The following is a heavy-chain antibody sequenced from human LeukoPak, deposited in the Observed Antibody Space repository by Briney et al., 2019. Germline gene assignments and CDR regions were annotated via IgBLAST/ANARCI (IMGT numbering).Heavy chain of an antibody. D-gene: IGHD2-2*01. CDR3: ARLRSTSY. V-gene: IGHV4-34*01. J-gene: IGHJ4*02. CDR1: GGSFRGYY. CDR2: INHSGSI. Sequence: SETLSLTCAVYGGSFRGYYWSWIRQPPGKGLEWIGEINHSGSINYNPSLKSRVTISVDTSKNQFSRKLSSVTAADTAVYYCARLRSTSYWGQGTLVTVSS.